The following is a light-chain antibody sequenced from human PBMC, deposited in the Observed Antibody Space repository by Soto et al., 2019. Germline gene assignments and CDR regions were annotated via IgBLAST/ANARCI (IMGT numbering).Light chain of an antibody. J-gene: IGKJ4*01. CDR3: QQRSNWPPALS. V-gene: IGKV3-11*01. Sequence: EIVMTQSPATLSVSPGERATLSCRASQSVSSFLAWYQQKPGLTPRLLIYDSSKRATGIPARFSGSGSGTDFTLTISNLEPEDFAVYYCQQRSNWPPALSFGGGTKVDIK. CDR1: QSVSSF. CDR2: DSS.